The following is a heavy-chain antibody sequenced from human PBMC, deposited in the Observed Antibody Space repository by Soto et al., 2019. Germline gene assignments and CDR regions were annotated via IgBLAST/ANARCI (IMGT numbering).Heavy chain of an antibody. CDR1: GGSISSGGYS. J-gene: IGHJ4*02. CDR2: IYHSGST. D-gene: IGHD3-10*01. CDR3: ARARYYASGSGTSYYFDY. Sequence: QLQLQESGSGLVKPSQTLSLTCAVSGGSISSGGYSWSWIRQPPGKGLEWIGYIYHSGSTYYNPSLKSRVTISVDRATNQFSLKLSSVTAADTAVYYCARARYYASGSGTSYYFDYWGQGTLVTVSA. V-gene: IGHV4-30-2*01.